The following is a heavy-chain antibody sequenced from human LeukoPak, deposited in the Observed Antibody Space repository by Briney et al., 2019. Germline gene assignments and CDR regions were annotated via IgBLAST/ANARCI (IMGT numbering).Heavy chain of an antibody. CDR2: IYYSGST. CDR1: GGSISSYY. Sequence: PSETLSLTCTVSGGSISSYYWSWIRQPPGKGLEWIGYIYYSGSTNYNPSLKSRVTISVDTSKNQFSLKLSSVTAADTAVYYCARASIHDSSGYCYDYWGQGTLVTVSS. V-gene: IGHV4-59*01. CDR3: ARASIHDSSGYCYDY. J-gene: IGHJ4*02. D-gene: IGHD3-22*01.